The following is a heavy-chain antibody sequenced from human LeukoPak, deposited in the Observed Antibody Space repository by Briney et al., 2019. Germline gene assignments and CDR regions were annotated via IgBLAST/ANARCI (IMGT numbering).Heavy chain of an antibody. Sequence: LTLSCEDSGFTFRSYEMNWVRQAPGKGLEWIGNIYYSGRTNYNPSLESRVTISVDMSKNHFSLKLSSVTAADTAVYYCAGRLPLALWGQGTMVTVSS. CDR2: IYYSGRT. CDR1: GFTFRSYE. V-gene: IGHV4-59*01. J-gene: IGHJ3*01. CDR3: AGRLPLAL. D-gene: IGHD5-12*01.